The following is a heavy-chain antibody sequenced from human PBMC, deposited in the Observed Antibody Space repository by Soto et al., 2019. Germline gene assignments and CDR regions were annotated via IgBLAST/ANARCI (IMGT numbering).Heavy chain of an antibody. V-gene: IGHV1-18*01. D-gene: IGHD2-2*01. CDR1: GYSFTNNE. J-gene: IGHJ6*02. Sequence: ASVKVSCKASGYSFTNNEITWVRQAPGRGLEWMGRITPSNGHTNYAQGLQGRVTMTTDTSTSTAYMELRSLRSDDTAAYYCARELRGSVFASRPRGMDVWGPGTTVTVSS. CDR2: ITPSNGHT. CDR3: ARELRGSVFASRPRGMDV.